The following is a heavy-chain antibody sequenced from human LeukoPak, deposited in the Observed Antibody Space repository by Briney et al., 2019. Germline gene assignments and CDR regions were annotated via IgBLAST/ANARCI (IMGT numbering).Heavy chain of an antibody. D-gene: IGHD2-15*01. CDR1: GVSISSSSYY. CDR3: ARRLLGYCSGGSCYSGYFQH. J-gene: IGHJ1*01. CDR2: INHSGST. Sequence: SETLSLTCTVSGVSISSSSYYWSWIRQPPGKGLEWIGEINHSGSTNSNPSLKSRVTISVDTSKNQFSLKLSSVTAAGTAMYYCARRLLGYCSGGSCYSGYFQHWGQGTLVTVSS. V-gene: IGHV4-39*07.